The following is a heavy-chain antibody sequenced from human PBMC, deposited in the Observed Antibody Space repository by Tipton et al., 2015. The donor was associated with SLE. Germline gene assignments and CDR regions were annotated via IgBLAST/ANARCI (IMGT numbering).Heavy chain of an antibody. CDR1: GGSISSGAYY. J-gene: IGHJ5*02. Sequence: LRLSCTVSGGSISSGAYYWSWIRQHPGKGLEWIGYIYYSGITYYNPSLKSRVSMSVDTSKNQFSLKLNSVTAADTAVYFCARVIDNRGFYINWFDPWGPGTLVTVSS. D-gene: IGHD2/OR15-2a*01. CDR2: IYYSGIT. V-gene: IGHV4-31*02. CDR3: ARVIDNRGFYINWFDP.